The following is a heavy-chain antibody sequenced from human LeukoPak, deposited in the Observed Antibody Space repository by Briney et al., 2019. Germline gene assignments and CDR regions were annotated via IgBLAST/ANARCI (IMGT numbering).Heavy chain of an antibody. CDR3: ARALLLPAAISGPYYFDY. CDR1: GGTFSSYA. Sequence: GSSVKVSCKASGGTFSSYAISWVRQAPGQGLEWMGGIIPIFGTANYAQKFQGRVTITTDESTSTAYMELSSLRSEDTAVYYCARALLLPAAISGPYYFDYWGQGTLVTVSS. J-gene: IGHJ4*02. D-gene: IGHD2-2*01. V-gene: IGHV1-69*05. CDR2: IIPIFGTA.